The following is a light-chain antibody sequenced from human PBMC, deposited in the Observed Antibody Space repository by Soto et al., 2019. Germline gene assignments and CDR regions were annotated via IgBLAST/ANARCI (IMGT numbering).Light chain of an antibody. CDR2: KDT. CDR3: QSADNSGSNYV. CDR1: ALSKQY. V-gene: IGLV3-25*03. J-gene: IGLJ1*01. Sequence: SYELTQPPSVSVSPGQTARITCFGDALSKQYVSWYQQRPGQAPVLVIYKDTERPSGIPERFSGSTSGTTVTLTIGGVQAEDEADYFCQSADNSGSNYVFGTGTKV.